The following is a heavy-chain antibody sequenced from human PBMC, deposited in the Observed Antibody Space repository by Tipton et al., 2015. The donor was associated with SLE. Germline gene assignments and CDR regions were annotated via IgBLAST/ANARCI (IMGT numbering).Heavy chain of an antibody. CDR3: EFRSTTMTTPSY. CDR2: IIPVLDES. Sequence: QSGAEVKKPGSSVKVSCKASGGTISDYTISWVRQAPGQGLEWMGRIIPVLDESDYAQNFEGRVTITTDESTSTTYMELHSLRSEDTAIYFCEFRSTTMTTPSYWGQGSLVTVSS. CDR1: GGTISDYT. D-gene: IGHD1-14*01. J-gene: IGHJ4*02. V-gene: IGHV1-69*16.